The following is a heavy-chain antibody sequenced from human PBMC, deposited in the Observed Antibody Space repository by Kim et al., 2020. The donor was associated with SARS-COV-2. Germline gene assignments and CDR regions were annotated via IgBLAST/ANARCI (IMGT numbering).Heavy chain of an antibody. V-gene: IGHV4-39*07. CDR1: GGSISSSSYY. J-gene: IGHJ5*02. Sequence: SETLSLTCTVSGGSISSSSYYWGWIRQPPGKGLEWIGSIYYSGSTYYNPSLKSRVTISVDTSKNQFSLKLSSVTAADTAVYYCARVRYYYDILTGHNWFDPWGQGTLVTVSS. CDR3: ARVRYYYDILTGHNWFDP. D-gene: IGHD3-9*01. CDR2: IYYSGST.